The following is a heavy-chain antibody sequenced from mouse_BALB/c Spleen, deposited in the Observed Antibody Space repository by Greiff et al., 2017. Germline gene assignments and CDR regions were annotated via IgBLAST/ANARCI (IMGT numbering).Heavy chain of an antibody. D-gene: IGHD1-1*01. CDR2: IYPGDGDT. CDR3: ASTGDYGSRTFAY. J-gene: IGHJ3*01. CDR1: GYAFSSYW. V-gene: IGHV1-80*01. Sequence: VQLQQSGAELVRPGSSVKISCKASGYAFSSYWMNWVKQRPGQGLEWIGQIYPGDGDTNYNGKFKGKATLTADKSSSTAYMQLSSLTSEDSAFCLCASTGDYGSRTFAYWGQGTLVTVSA.